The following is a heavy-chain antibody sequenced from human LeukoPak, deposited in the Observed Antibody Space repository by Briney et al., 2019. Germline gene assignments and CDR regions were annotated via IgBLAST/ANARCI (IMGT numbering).Heavy chain of an antibody. CDR2: IKQDGSEK. D-gene: IGHD3-3*01. Sequence: GGSLRLSCAASGFTFSSYWMSWVRQAPGKGLEWVANIKQDGSEKYYVDSVKGRFTISGDNAKNSLYLQMNSLRAEDTAVYYCASFRVIFGVVISVEYFQHWGQGTLVTVSS. CDR3: ASFRVIFGVVISVEYFQH. V-gene: IGHV3-7*05. CDR1: GFTFSSYW. J-gene: IGHJ1*01.